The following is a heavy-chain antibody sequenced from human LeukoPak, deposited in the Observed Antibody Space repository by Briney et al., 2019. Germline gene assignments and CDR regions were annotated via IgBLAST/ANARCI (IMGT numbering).Heavy chain of an antibody. CDR3: ARDIRDFDWLLYAGAFDN. CDR2: INPNSGGT. V-gene: IGHV1-2*02. CDR1: GYTFTVYY. Sequence: RASVKVSFKASGYTFTVYYMHWVRQAPGQGLEWMGWINPNSGGTNYAQKFQGRVTMTRDTSTSTVYMELSSLRSEDTAVYYCARDIRDFDWLLYAGAFDNWGQGTMVTVSS. J-gene: IGHJ3*02. D-gene: IGHD3-9*01.